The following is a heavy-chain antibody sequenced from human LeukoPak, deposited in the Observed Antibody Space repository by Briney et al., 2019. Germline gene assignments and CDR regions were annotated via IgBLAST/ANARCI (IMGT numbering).Heavy chain of an antibody. CDR2: ISAYNGNT. CDR3: ARDVSPAYYDSSGSFDY. Sequence: ASVKVSCTASGYTFTSYGISWVRQAPGQGLEWMGWISAYNGNTNYAQKLRGRVTMTTDTSTSTAYMELRSLRSDDTAVYYCARDVSPAYYDSSGSFDYWGQGTLVTVSS. V-gene: IGHV1-18*01. D-gene: IGHD3-22*01. J-gene: IGHJ4*02. CDR1: GYTFTSYG.